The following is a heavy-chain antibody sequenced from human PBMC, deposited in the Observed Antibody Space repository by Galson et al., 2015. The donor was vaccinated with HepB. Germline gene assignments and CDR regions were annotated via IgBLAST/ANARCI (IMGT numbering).Heavy chain of an antibody. J-gene: IGHJ4*02. Sequence: SVKVSCKASGGTFINYAFFWVRQAPGQGLEWMGGIIPMYARTNYAQKFQGRVTITADISTSTTYMEVISLRSEDTAMFYCARGKSSLAAAGPQFDYWGQGTLVTVSS. CDR2: IIPMYART. D-gene: IGHD6-13*01. CDR1: GGTFINYA. CDR3: ARGKSSLAAAGPQFDY. V-gene: IGHV1-69*06.